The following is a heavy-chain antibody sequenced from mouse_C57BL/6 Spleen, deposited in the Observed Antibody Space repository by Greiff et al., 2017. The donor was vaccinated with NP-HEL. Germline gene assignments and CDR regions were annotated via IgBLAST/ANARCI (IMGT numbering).Heavy chain of an antibody. CDR1: GYAFSSSW. V-gene: IGHV1-82*01. CDR3: ARGGYYYGSRIFAY. Sequence: QVQLQQSGPELVKPGASVKISCKASGYAFSSSWMNWVKQRPGKGLEWIGRIYPGDGDTNYNGKFKGKATLTADKSSSTAYMQLSSLTSEDSAVYVCARGGYYYGSRIFAYWGQGTLVTVSA. J-gene: IGHJ3*01. CDR2: IYPGDGDT. D-gene: IGHD1-1*01.